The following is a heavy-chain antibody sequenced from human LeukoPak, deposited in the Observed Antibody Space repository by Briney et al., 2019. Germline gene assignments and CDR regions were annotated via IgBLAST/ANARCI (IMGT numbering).Heavy chain of an antibody. CDR3: ARDNYYDSSGYYYVFDY. V-gene: IGHV3-30*04. J-gene: IGHJ4*02. CDR2: ISYDGSNK. Sequence: GGSLRLSCAASGFTFSSYAMHWVRQAPGKGLEWVAVISYDGSNKYYADSVKGRFTISRDNSKNTLYLQMNSLRAEDTVVYYCARDNYYDSSGYYYVFDYWGQGTLVTVSS. D-gene: IGHD3-22*01. CDR1: GFTFSSYA.